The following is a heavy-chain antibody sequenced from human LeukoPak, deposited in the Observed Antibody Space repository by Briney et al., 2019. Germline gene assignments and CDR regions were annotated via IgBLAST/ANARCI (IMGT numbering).Heavy chain of an antibody. D-gene: IGHD3-22*01. Sequence: PSETLSLTCTVSGGSISSHYWSWIRQPPGKGLEWIGYIYYSGSTNYNPSLKSRVTISVDTSKNQFSLKLSSVTAADTAVYYCARGGNYYDSSGYANWFDPWGQGTLVTVSS. CDR2: IYYSGST. V-gene: IGHV4-59*11. CDR1: GGSISSHY. CDR3: ARGGNYYDSSGYANWFDP. J-gene: IGHJ5*02.